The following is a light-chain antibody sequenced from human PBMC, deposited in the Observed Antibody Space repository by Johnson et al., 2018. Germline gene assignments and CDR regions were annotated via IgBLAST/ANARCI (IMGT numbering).Light chain of an antibody. V-gene: IGLV1-51*02. CDR3: GTWDSSLSAGNV. CDR2: ENN. J-gene: IGLJ1*01. Sequence: QSVLTKPPSVSAAPGQKVTISCSGSSSNIGNNYVSWYQQLPGTAPKLLIYENNKRPSGIPDRFSGSKSVTSATLGITGLQTGAEADYDCGTWDSSLSAGNVFGTGTKFTVL. CDR1: SSNIGNNY.